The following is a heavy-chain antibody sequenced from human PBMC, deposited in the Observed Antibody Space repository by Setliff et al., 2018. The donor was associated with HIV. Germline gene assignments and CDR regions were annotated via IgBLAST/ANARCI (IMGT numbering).Heavy chain of an antibody. CDR2: ISASGSTI. V-gene: IGHV3-48*03. CDR1: GFTFSSYE. J-gene: IGHJ4*02. D-gene: IGHD6-19*01. Sequence: GGSLRLSCSASGFTFSSYEMNWVRQAPGKGLEWVAYISASGSTIYYTDSVKGRFTISRDNAKNSLDLQMKSLRADDTSAYYCAKSRAYSSGWDFDYWGQGTLVTVSS. CDR3: AKSRAYSSGWDFDY.